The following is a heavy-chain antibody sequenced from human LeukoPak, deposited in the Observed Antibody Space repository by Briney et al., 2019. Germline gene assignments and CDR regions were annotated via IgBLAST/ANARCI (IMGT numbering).Heavy chain of an antibody. Sequence: GGSLRLSCAASGFTFSSYAMSWVRQAPGKGLEWVSAISGSGGSTYYADSVKGRFTISRDNSKNTLYLQMTSLRAEDTAVYYCAKAPYYDFWSGYYPFDYWGQGTLVTVSS. V-gene: IGHV3-23*01. CDR2: ISGSGGST. D-gene: IGHD3-3*01. J-gene: IGHJ4*02. CDR1: GFTFSSYA. CDR3: AKAPYYDFWSGYYPFDY.